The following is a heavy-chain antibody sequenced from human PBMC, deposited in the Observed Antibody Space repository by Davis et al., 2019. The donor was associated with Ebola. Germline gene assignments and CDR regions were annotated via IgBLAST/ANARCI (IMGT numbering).Heavy chain of an antibody. J-gene: IGHJ5*02. V-gene: IGHV3-7*01. D-gene: IGHD3-3*02. CDR2: IKQDGSEK. CDR1: GFTFTNYG. Sequence: AGSLSLSCAASGFTFTNYGMSWVRQAPGTGLEWVANIKQDGSEKYYVDSVKGRFTISRDNAQNSLYLQMNSLRAEDTAVYYCARGYSHLGSEAWGQGTLVTVTS. CDR3: ARGYSHLGSEA.